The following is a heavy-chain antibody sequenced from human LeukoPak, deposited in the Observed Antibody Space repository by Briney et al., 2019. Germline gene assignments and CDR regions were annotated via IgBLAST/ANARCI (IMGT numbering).Heavy chain of an antibody. CDR2: INPNSGGT. D-gene: IGHD4-17*01. V-gene: IGHV1-2*02. Sequence: ASVKVSCKASGYTCTGYYMHWVRQAPGQGLEWMGWINPNSGGTNYAQKFQGRVTMTRDTSISTAYMELSRLRSDDTAVYYCARDTMTTVTTGYYYGMDVWGQGTTVTVSS. CDR1: GYTCTGYY. CDR3: ARDTMTTVTTGYYYGMDV. J-gene: IGHJ6*02.